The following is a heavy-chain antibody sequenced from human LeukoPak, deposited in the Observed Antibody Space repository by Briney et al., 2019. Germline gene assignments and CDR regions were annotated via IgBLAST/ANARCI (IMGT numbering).Heavy chain of an antibody. D-gene: IGHD3-22*01. CDR2: INTGNGNT. Sequence: ASVKVACKPSGYTFANYGMHWVRQAPRQSLEWMGWINTGNGNTKSSQKFQDRVALTRDTSASTAYMELNSLSSEDTAVYYSARVPLSDSSGHYYPHWGQGTLVTVSS. J-gene: IGHJ1*01. CDR1: GYTFANYG. CDR3: ARVPLSDSSGHYYPH. V-gene: IGHV1-3*04.